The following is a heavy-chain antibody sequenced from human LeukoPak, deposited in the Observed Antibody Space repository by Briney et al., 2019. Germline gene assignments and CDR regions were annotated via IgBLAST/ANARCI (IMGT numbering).Heavy chain of an antibody. V-gene: IGHV3-48*01. Sequence: GGSLRLSCAASGFTFSSYSMNWVRQAPGKGLEWVAYVSSSSNIMYHADSVKGRFTISRDNSKNTLYLQMNSLRAEDTAVYYCGRDLFMIVVPGQNVLDYWGQGTLVTASS. D-gene: IGHD3-22*01. CDR1: GFTFSSYS. CDR3: GRDLFMIVVPGQNVLDY. J-gene: IGHJ4*02. CDR2: VSSSSNIM.